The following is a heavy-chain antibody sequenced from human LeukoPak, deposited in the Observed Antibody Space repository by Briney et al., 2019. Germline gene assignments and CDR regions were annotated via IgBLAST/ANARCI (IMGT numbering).Heavy chain of an antibody. CDR3: ARHLSGVTGYTYGRGIDY. J-gene: IGHJ4*02. Sequence: GGSLRLSCAASGFTFSSYWVSWVRQAPGKGLEWVANIKKDGSDKYYVDSVKGRFTISRDNAKTSLYLQMNSLRAEDTAVYYCARHLSGVTGYTYGRGIDYWGQGTLVTVSS. CDR2: IKKDGSDK. D-gene: IGHD5-18*01. CDR1: GFTFSSYW. V-gene: IGHV3-7*01.